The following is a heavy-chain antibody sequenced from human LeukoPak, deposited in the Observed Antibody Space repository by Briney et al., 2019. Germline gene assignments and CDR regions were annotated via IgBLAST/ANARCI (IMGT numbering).Heavy chain of an antibody. J-gene: IGHJ4*02. CDR3: ARPRDDYIWGIDY. D-gene: IGHD3-16*01. V-gene: IGHV3-74*01. CDR1: GFPLRIYW. CDR2: LNSGGCST. Sequence: GVSVRLSCGPWGFPLRIYWMLGVRGARGKGVVWVSRLNSGGCSTICAVPVGRRFTISRDNAKNTPYLQMNSLRDEGTAVSHCARPRDDYIWGIDYWGQGTLVTISS.